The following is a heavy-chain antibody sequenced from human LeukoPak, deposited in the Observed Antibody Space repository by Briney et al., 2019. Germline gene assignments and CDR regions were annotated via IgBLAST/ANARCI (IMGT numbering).Heavy chain of an antibody. Sequence: GESLKISCKGSGYSFINYWIGWVRQMPGKGLEWMGIIYPGDSDTRYSPSFQGQVTISADRSISTAYLQWSSLKASDTAIYYCARLRHCSSTSCYGDYWGQGTLVTVSP. D-gene: IGHD2-2*01. CDR1: GYSFINYW. CDR3: ARLRHCSSTSCYGDY. J-gene: IGHJ4*02. V-gene: IGHV5-51*01. CDR2: IYPGDSDT.